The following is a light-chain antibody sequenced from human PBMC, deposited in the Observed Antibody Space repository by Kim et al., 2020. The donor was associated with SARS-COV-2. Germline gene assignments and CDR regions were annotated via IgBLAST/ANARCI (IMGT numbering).Light chain of an antibody. J-gene: IGKJ5*01. Sequence: EIVLTQSPGTLSLSPGERATLSCRASQSISINYLAWYQQKPGQAPRLLIYGASNRATGIPDRFSVSGSGTEFTLTINSLQSEDFALYYCQQYNSWLITFGQGTRLEIK. V-gene: IGKV3-20*01. CDR3: QQYNSWLIT. CDR1: QSISINY. CDR2: GAS.